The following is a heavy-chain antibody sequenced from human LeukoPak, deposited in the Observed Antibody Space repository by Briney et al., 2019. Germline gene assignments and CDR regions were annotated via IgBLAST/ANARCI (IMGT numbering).Heavy chain of an antibody. CDR1: GGSFSGYY. J-gene: IGHJ4*02. CDR2: IYHSGST. D-gene: IGHD6-13*01. V-gene: IGHV4-34*01. Sequence: SETLSLTCAVYGGSFSGYYWSWIRQPPGKGLEWIGEIYHSGSTNYNPSLKSRVTISVDTSKNQFSLKLSSVTAADTAVYYCARDGAAAPFDYWGQGTLVTVSS. CDR3: ARDGAAAPFDY.